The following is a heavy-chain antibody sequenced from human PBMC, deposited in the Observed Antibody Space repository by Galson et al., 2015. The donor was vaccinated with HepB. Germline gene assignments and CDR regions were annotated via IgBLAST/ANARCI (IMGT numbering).Heavy chain of an antibody. J-gene: IGHJ5*02. V-gene: IGHV1-2*02. CDR3: ARERFNMVRGVIIRANKDWFDP. CDR1: EYTFTGYY. CDR2: INPNSGGT. D-gene: IGHD3-10*01. Sequence: SVKVSCKASEYTFTGYYMHWVRQAPGQGLEWMGWINPNSGGTNYAQKFQGRVTMTRDTSISTAYMELSRLRSDDTAVYYCARERFNMVRGVIIRANKDWFDPWGQGTLVTVSS.